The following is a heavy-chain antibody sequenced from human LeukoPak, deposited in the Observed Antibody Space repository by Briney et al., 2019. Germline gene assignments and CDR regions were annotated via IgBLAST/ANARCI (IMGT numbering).Heavy chain of an antibody. D-gene: IGHD6-13*01. CDR3: GRIPAAGSLKGSFDI. CDR2: IYPGDSDT. V-gene: IGHV5-51*01. Sequence: GESLKISCKGSGYSFTSYWIGWVRQMPGKGLEWMGIIYPGDSDTRYSPSFQGQVTISADKSISTAYLQWSSLKASDSAMYYCGRIPAAGSLKGSFDIWGQGTMVTVSS. J-gene: IGHJ3*02. CDR1: GYSFTSYW.